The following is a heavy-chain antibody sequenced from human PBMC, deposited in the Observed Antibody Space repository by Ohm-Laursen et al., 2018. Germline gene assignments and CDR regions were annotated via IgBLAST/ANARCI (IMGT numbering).Heavy chain of an antibody. D-gene: IGHD3-16*01. J-gene: IGHJ1*01. CDR1: GFTFRNSC. CDR2: IKDDGTET. V-gene: IGHV3-7*01. Sequence: SLRLSCAASGFTFRNSCMTWVRQSPGKGLEWVANIKDDGTETYYVDSVRGRFTISRDNPKNTLFLQLSNVRAEDTAVYYCAMGWGYFDSWGQGTLVTVSS. CDR3: AMGWGYFDS.